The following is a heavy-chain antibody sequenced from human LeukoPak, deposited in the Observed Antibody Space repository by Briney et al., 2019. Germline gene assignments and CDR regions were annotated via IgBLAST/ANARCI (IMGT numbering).Heavy chain of an antibody. V-gene: IGHV3-30*18. CDR3: AKEGSGWTPTEIDY. CDR1: GFTFSSYG. D-gene: IGHD6-19*01. CDR2: ISYDGSNK. J-gene: IGHJ4*02. Sequence: GGSLRLSCAASGFTFSSYGMHWVRQAPGKGLEWVALISYDGSNKYYADSLKGRFTISRDNSKSTLYLQMNSLRAEDTAVYYCAKEGSGWTPTEIDYWGQGTLVTVSS.